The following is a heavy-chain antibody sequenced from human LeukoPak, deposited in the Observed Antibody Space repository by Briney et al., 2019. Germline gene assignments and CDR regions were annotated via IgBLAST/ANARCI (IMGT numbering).Heavy chain of an antibody. Sequence: GGSLRLSCAASGFTFDDYAMHWVRQAPGKGLEWVSGISWNSGSIGYADSVKGRFTISRDNAKNSLYLQMNSLRAEDTALCYCAKAGVEDYYYGMDVWGQGTTVTVSS. V-gene: IGHV3-9*01. CDR3: AKAGVEDYYYGMDV. D-gene: IGHD2-15*01. CDR1: GFTFDDYA. J-gene: IGHJ6*02. CDR2: ISWNSGSI.